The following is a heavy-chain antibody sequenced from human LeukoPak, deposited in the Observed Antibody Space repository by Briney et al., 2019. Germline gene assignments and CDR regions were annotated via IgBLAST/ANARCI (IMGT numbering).Heavy chain of an antibody. Sequence: SETLSLTCTVSSGSLSSYSWSWIRQPPGKGLEWIGYIYYSGSTNYNPSLKSRVTISVDTSKNQFSLKLTSVTAADTAVYYCARVVPGIVYFDLWGRGTLVTVSS. V-gene: IGHV4-59*01. CDR1: SGSLSSYS. J-gene: IGHJ2*01. CDR2: IYYSGST. CDR3: ARVVPGIVYFDL. D-gene: IGHD6-13*01.